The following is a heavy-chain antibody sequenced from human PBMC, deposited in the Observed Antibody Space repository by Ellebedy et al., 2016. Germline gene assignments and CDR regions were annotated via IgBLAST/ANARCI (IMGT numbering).Heavy chain of an antibody. CDR1: GGSFSGYY. CDR3: ARGIRGYSYVGV. CDR2: INHSGST. J-gene: IGHJ4*02. Sequence: SETLSLXCAVYGGSFSGYYWSWIRQPPGKGLEWIGEINHSGSTNYNPSLKSRVTISVDTSKNQFSLKLSSVTAAGTAVYYCARGIRGYSYVGVWGQGTLVTVSS. D-gene: IGHD5-18*01. V-gene: IGHV4-34*09.